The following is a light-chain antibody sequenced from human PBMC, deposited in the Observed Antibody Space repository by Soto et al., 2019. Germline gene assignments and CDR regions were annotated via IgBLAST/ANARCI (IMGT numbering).Light chain of an antibody. CDR1: SSSIGSNY. CDR2: ENN. J-gene: IGLJ1*01. CDR3: GTWDSSLSVYV. Sequence: VLTQPPPVSAAPGQMVTISCSGSSSSIGSNYVSWYQQVPGTAPKLLIYENNKRPSGIPDRFSGSKSGTSATLGIAGLQTGDEADYYCGTWDSSLSVYVFGSGTKVTVL. V-gene: IGLV1-51*01.